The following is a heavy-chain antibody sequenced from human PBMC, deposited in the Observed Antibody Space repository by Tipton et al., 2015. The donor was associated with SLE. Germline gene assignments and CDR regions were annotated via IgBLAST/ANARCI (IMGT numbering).Heavy chain of an antibody. CDR2: ISYDGSNK. D-gene: IGHD3-16*01. J-gene: IGHJ6*02. CDR3: ARGRIMITFGGGGHYYGMDV. CDR1: GFTFSSYA. V-gene: IGHV3-30*04. Sequence: QVQLVQSGGGVVQPGRSLRLSCAASGFTFSSYAMHWVRQAPGKGLEWVAVISYDGSNKYYADSVKGRFTISRDNSKNTLYLQMNSLRAEDTAVYYCARGRIMITFGGGGHYYGMDVWGQGTTVTVSS.